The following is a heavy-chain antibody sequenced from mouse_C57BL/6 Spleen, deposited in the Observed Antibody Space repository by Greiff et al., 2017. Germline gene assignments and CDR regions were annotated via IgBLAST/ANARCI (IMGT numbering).Heavy chain of an antibody. V-gene: IGHV5-6*01. D-gene: IGHD3-2*01. Sequence: EVKLVESGGDLVKPGGSLKLSCAASGFTFSSYGMSWVRQTPDKRLEWVATISSGGSYTYYPDSVKGRFTISRDNAKNTLYLQMSSLKSEATAMYYCARHDGDNYFDYWGQGTTLTVSS. CDR3: ARHDGDNYFDY. CDR1: GFTFSSYG. J-gene: IGHJ2*01. CDR2: ISSGGSYT.